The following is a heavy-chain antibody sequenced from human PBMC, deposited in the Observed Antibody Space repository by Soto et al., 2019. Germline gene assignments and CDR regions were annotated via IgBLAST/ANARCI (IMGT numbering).Heavy chain of an antibody. J-gene: IGHJ4*02. CDR1: GGSFSSHC. V-gene: IGHV1-69*06. D-gene: IGHD3-9*01. CDR3: ARWAGECTEGDWFAPIDF. CDR2: LVPKFGAP. Sequence: QAHLVQSGAEVKKPGSSVKVSCRASGGSFSSHCLIWVRQAPGQGLEWMGGLVPKFGAPKYAQKFQDRVTITADISTTTVYMELNRLKVEYTAMYFCARWAGECTEGDWFAPIDFWGQGTPLTVSS.